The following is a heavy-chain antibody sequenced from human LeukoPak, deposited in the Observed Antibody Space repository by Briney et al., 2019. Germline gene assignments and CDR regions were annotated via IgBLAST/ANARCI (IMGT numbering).Heavy chain of an antibody. J-gene: IGHJ4*02. CDR1: GGSISSYY. CDR3: ARLRGSVMATIRTYYFDY. D-gene: IGHD5-24*01. CDR2: IYTSGST. Sequence: SETLSLTCTVSGGSISSYYWSWIRQPAGKGLEWIGRIYTSGSTNYNPSLKSRVTMSVDTSKNQFSLKLSSVTAADTAVYYCARLRGSVMATIRTYYFDYWGQGTLVTVSS. V-gene: IGHV4-4*07.